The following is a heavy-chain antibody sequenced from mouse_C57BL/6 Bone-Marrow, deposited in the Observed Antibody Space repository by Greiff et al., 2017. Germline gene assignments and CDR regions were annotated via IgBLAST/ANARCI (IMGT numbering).Heavy chain of an antibody. V-gene: IGHV5-17*01. Sequence: EVQLVESGGGLVKPGGSLTLSCAASGFTFSDYGMHWVRQAPEKGLEWVAYISSGSSTIYYADTVKGRFTISRDNAKNTLFLQMTSLRSEDTAMYYGASSYSVNAMDDWGQGTSVTGSS. J-gene: IGHJ4*01. CDR3: ASSYSVNAMDD. CDR2: ISSGSSTI. CDR1: GFTFSDYG. D-gene: IGHD2-12*01.